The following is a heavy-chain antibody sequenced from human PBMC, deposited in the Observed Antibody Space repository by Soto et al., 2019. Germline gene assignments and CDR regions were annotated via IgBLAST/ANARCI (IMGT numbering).Heavy chain of an antibody. Sequence: GASVKVSCKASGGTFSSYAISWVRQAPGQGLEWMGGIIPIFGTANYAQKFQGRVTITADESTSTAYMELSSLRSEDTAVYYCARGIAAAGPPPNDAFDIWGQGTMVTVSS. CDR3: ARGIAAAGPPPNDAFDI. CDR2: IIPIFGTA. CDR1: GGTFSSYA. V-gene: IGHV1-69*13. D-gene: IGHD6-13*01. J-gene: IGHJ3*02.